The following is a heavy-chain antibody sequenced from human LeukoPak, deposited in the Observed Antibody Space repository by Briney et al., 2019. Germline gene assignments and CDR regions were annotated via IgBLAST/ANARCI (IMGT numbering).Heavy chain of an antibody. CDR1: VGSFSSYY. V-gene: IGHV4-4*08. D-gene: IGHD2-21*01. Sequence: PSETLSLTCTVSVGSFSSYYWSWIRQPPGKGLEWIGRFYTSGTPNYNPSLKSRVTILVDTSRNQFSLKLSSVTAADTALYYCARGGIPDYWGQGILVTVSS. J-gene: IGHJ4*02. CDR2: FYTSGTP. CDR3: ARGGIPDY.